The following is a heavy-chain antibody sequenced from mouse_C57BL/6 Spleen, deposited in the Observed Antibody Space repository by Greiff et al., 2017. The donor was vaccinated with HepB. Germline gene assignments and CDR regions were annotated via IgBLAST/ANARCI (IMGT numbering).Heavy chain of an antibody. CDR3: AKHREGTAQATFAY. J-gene: IGHJ3*01. CDR1: GFTFSSYG. D-gene: IGHD3-2*02. V-gene: IGHV5-6*01. CDR2: ISSGGSYT. Sequence: EVQVVESGGDLVKPGGSLKLSCAASGFTFSSYGMSWVRQTPDKRLEWVATISSGGSYTYYPDSVKGRFTISRDNAKNTLYLQMSSLKSEDTAMYYCAKHREGTAQATFAYWGQGTLVTVSA.